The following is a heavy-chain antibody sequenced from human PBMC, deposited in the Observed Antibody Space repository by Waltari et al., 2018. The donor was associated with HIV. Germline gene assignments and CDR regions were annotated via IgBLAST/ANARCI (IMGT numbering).Heavy chain of an antibody. CDR2: IKQDGSEK. CDR3: ARDLSGYNAFDI. D-gene: IGHD5-18*01. J-gene: IGHJ3*02. CDR1: GFTFSSYW. Sequence: EVQLVESGGGLVQPGGSLRLSCAASGFTFSSYWMIWVRQAPGKGLEWVANIKQDGSEKYYGDSVKGRFTISRDNAKNSLYLQMNSLRAEDTAVYYCARDLSGYNAFDIWGQGTMVTVSS. V-gene: IGHV3-7*01.